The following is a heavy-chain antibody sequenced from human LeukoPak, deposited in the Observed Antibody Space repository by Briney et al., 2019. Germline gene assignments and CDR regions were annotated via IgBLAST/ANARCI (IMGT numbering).Heavy chain of an antibody. CDR3: ATALRGVGF. V-gene: IGHV3-15*01. J-gene: IGHJ4*02. CDR2: IKSKTDGGTA. CDR1: GITFISAW. Sequence: GGTLRLSCAASGITFISAWMNWVRQAPGKGLEWVGRIKSKTDGGTAEYAAPVKGRFIISRDDSKNTLYLQMNSLNSDDTGVYYCATALRGVGFWGQGTLVTVPS. D-gene: IGHD3-3*01.